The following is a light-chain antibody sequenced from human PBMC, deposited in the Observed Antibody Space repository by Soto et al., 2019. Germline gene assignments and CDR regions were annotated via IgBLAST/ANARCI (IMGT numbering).Light chain of an antibody. CDR1: QSVASNY. V-gene: IGKV3-20*01. J-gene: IGKJ1*01. CDR2: SAS. CDR3: QQYGSAPWT. Sequence: EIVLTQSPGTLPLSPGERATLSCRASQSVASNYLAWYQQKPGQAPRLLIYSASGRATGIPDRFSGSGSGTDFTLTISRLEPEEFAVYYCQQYGSAPWTFGQGTKVEIK.